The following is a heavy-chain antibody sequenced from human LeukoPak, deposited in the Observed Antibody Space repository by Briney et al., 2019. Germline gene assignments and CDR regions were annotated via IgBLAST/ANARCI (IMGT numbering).Heavy chain of an antibody. CDR1: GYTFTGYY. D-gene: IGHD3-22*01. J-gene: IGHJ4*02. V-gene: IGHV1-2*02. CDR3: ARAGVSYYYDSSGYFDY. Sequence: ASVKVSCKASGYTFTGYYMYLVRQAPGQGLEWMGWINPNSGGTNYAQKFQGRVTMTRDTSISTAYMELSRLRSDDTAVYYCARAGVSYYYDSSGYFDYWGQGTLVTVSS. CDR2: INPNSGGT.